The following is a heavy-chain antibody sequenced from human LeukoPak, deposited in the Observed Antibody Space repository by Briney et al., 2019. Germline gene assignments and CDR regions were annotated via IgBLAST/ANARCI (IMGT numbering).Heavy chain of an antibody. CDR3: ARNPTVTKSPPDY. D-gene: IGHD4-17*01. V-gene: IGHV1-2*02. J-gene: IGHJ4*02. CDR2: INPNSGGT. Sequence: ASVKVSCKASGYTFTGYYMHWVRQAPGQGLEWMGWINPNSGGTNYAQKFQGRVTMTRDTSISTAYMEPSRLRSDDTAVYYCARNPTVTKSPPDYWGQGTLVTVSS. CDR1: GYTFTGYY.